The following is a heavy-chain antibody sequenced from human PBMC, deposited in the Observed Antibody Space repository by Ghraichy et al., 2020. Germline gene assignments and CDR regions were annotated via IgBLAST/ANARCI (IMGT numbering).Heavy chain of an antibody. J-gene: IGHJ6*02. V-gene: IGHV3-74*01. Sequence: CGSLRLSRAASGFTFPPHCIPWVRQAPGKGLVWVSRINSDASRTSFADSVKGRLTISRDTAKNTVFLQMNSLRGEDTAVYYCARDLGEYFGMDVWGQGTTVTVSS. D-gene: IGHD3-16*01. CDR1: GFTFPPHC. CDR2: INSDASRT. CDR3: ARDLGEYFGMDV.